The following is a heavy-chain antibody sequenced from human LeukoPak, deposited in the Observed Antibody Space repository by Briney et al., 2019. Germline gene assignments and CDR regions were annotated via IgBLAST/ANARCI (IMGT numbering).Heavy chain of an antibody. CDR2: ISGSGGST. CDR3: AKDKLLSGSTRPRNFDY. V-gene: IGHV3-23*01. Sequence: GGSLRLSCAASGFTFSSYAMSWVRQAPGKGLEWVSAISGSGGSTYYADSVKGRFTISRDNSKNTLYLQMNSLRAEDTAVYYCAKDKLLSGSTRPRNFDYWGQGTLVIVSS. CDR1: GFTFSSYA. J-gene: IGHJ4*02. D-gene: IGHD2-15*01.